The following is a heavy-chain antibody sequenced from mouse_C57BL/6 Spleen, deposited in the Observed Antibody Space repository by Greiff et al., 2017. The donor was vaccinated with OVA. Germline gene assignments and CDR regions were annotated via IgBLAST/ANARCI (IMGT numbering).Heavy chain of an antibody. V-gene: IGHV10-1*01. CDR3: VRHGYGGNAMDY. CDR2: IRSTSNNYAT. D-gene: IGHD2-2*01. CDR1: GFSFNTYA. Sequence: DVQLQESGGGLVQPKGSLKLSCAASGFSFNTYAMNWVRQAPGKGLEWVARIRSTSNNYATYYADSVKDRFTISRDDSESMLYLQMNNLKTEDTAMYYCVRHGYGGNAMDYWGQGTSVTVSS. J-gene: IGHJ4*01.